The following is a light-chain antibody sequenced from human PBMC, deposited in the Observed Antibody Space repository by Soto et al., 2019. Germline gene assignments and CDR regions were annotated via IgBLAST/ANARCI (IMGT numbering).Light chain of an antibody. Sequence: DIQMTQSPSTLSASVGDRVTITCRASQSISSWLAWYQQKPGKAPKLLIYKESSLESGVPSRFSGRGSGTEVPRTISSLRPDDFATYCRQGGYTFGQGTKLEIK. CDR3: QGGYT. V-gene: IGKV1-5*03. J-gene: IGKJ2*01. CDR2: KES. CDR1: QSISSW.